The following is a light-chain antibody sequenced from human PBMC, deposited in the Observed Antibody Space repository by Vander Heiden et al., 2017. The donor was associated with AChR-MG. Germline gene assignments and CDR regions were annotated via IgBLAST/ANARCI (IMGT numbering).Light chain of an antibody. CDR2: AAS. V-gene: IGKV1-39*01. CDR1: QSIRSY. Sequence: DIQMTQSPSSLSASVGDRVTITCRASQSIRSYLNWYQQKPGKAPKPLIYAASSLQSGVPSRFSGSGSGTDFTLTISSLQPEDFATYYCQQSYSTPWLTFGGGTKVEIK. CDR3: QQSYSTPWLT. J-gene: IGKJ4*01.